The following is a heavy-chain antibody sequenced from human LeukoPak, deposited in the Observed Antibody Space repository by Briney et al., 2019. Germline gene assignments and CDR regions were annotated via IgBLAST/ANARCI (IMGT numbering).Heavy chain of an antibody. Sequence: SVKVSCKASGGTFSSYAISWARQAPGQGLGWMGGIIPIFGTANYAQKFQGRVTITADESTSTAYMELSSLRSEDTAVYYCARSMDSSGYYAYWGQGTLVTVSS. D-gene: IGHD3-22*01. V-gene: IGHV1-69*13. J-gene: IGHJ4*02. CDR1: GGTFSSYA. CDR2: IIPIFGTA. CDR3: ARSMDSSGYYAY.